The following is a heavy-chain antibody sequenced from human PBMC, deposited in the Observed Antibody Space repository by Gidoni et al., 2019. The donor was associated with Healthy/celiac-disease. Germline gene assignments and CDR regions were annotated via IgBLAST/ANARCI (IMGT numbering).Heavy chain of an antibody. CDR3: ARDSPTPTDYYYGMDV. CDR2: ISAYNGNT. D-gene: IGHD2-15*01. J-gene: IGHJ6*02. V-gene: IGHV1-18*01. CDR1: GYTFTSYG. Sequence: QVQLVQSGAAVKKPGASVKVSCKASGYTFTSYGISWVRQAPGQGLEWMGWISAYNGNTNYAQKLQGRVTMTTDTSTSTAYMELRSLRSDDTAVYYCARDSPTPTDYYYGMDVWGQGTTVTVSS.